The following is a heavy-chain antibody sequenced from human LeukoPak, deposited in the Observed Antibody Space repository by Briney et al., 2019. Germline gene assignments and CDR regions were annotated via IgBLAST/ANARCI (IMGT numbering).Heavy chain of an antibody. D-gene: IGHD5-12*01. CDR3: VKAREYCGHDPVGDY. J-gene: IGHJ4*02. CDR2: ISGGADST. CDR1: GFSFSSCA. V-gene: IGHV3-23*01. Sequence: GGSLRLSCAASGFSFSSCAMGWVRQAPGKGPDWVSSISGGADSTYYADSVKGRFTISRDNSKNTLYLQINSLRVEDTAIYYCVKAREYCGHDPVGDYWGQGALVTVSS.